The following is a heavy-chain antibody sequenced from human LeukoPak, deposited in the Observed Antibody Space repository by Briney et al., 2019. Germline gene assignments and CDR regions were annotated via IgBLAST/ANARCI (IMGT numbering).Heavy chain of an antibody. J-gene: IGHJ3*02. CDR2: ISGDGGST. Sequence: PGGSLRHSCAASGFTFDDYLMHWVRQAPGKGLEWVSLISGDGGSTYYADSVKGRFTISRDNSKISLYLQMNSLRTEDTAFYYCAKMGGLDASDIWGQGTMVTVSS. D-gene: IGHD3-16*01. V-gene: IGHV3-43*02. CDR3: AKMGGLDASDI. CDR1: GFTFDDYL.